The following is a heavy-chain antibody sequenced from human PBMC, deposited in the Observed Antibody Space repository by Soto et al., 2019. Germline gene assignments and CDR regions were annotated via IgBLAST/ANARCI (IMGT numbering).Heavy chain of an antibody. V-gene: IGHV3-21*01. CDR1: GLTFSTYT. J-gene: IGHJ4*02. Sequence: PGGSLRLSCAASGLTFSTYTMDWVRQAPGKGLEWVSSINSTSTYIYYADSVKGRFTVSRDNAKNTLYLQMNSLRADDTAVYYCARDTDGLHYWGQGTLVTVSS. CDR2: INSTSTYI. CDR3: ARDTDGLHY.